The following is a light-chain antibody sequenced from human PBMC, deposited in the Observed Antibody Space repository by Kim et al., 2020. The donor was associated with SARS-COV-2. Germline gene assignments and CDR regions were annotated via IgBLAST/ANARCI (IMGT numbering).Light chain of an antibody. CDR1: QGISNY. CDR2: AAS. J-gene: IGKJ1*01. Sequence: DIQMTQSPSSLSASVGDRVTITCRASQGISNYLAWYQQKPGKVPKLLIYAASALRSGVPSRFSGSGSGTDFTLTITSLQPEDAAVYYCQQCKGAPWTFGHGTKVDIK. V-gene: IGKV1-27*01. CDR3: QQCKGAPWT.